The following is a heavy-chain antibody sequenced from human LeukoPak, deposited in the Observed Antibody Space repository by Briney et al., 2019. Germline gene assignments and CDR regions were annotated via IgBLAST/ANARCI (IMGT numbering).Heavy chain of an antibody. D-gene: IGHD3-10*01. J-gene: IGHJ3*02. CDR1: GYTFTGYY. CDR3: AAGRDYFGSGNNDAFDI. CDR2: INPNSGGT. Sequence: ASVKVSCKASGYTFTGYYMHWVRQAPGQGLEWLGWINPNSGGTNYAQKFQGWVTMTRDTSISTAYMELSRLRSDDTAVYYCAAGRDYFGSGNNDAFDIWGQGTMVTVSS. V-gene: IGHV1-2*04.